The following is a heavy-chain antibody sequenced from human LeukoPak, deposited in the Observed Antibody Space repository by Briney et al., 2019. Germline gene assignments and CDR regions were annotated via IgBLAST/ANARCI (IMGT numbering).Heavy chain of an antibody. V-gene: IGHV4-38-2*01. J-gene: IGHJ6*03. CDR3: ARQHDSYYYYYIDV. CDR2: LYHSDSA. CDR1: GYSISNGHY. Sequence: SETLSLTCAVSGYSISNGHYRVWIRQPPGRGLEWIGSLYHSDSAYYNTSLRSRVSMSVDTSKNQFSLTLSFVTAADTAVYYCARQHDSYYYYYIDVWGSGTTVTVSS.